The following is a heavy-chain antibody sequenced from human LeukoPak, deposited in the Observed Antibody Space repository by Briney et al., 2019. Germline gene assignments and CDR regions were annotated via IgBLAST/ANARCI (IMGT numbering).Heavy chain of an antibody. CDR3: ARVGGYGDYERNY. CDR2: INPNSGGT. V-gene: IGHV1-2*02. Sequence: GASVKVSCKASGYTFTGYYMHLVRQAPGQGLEWMGWINPNSGGTNYTQKFQGRVTITRDTSISTAYMELSRLRSDDTAVYYCARVGGYGDYERNYWGQGTLVTVSS. CDR1: GYTFTGYY. J-gene: IGHJ4*02. D-gene: IGHD4-17*01.